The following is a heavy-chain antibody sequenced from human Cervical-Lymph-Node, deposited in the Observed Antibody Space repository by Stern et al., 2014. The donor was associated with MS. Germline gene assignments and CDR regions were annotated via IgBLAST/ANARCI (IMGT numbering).Heavy chain of an antibody. V-gene: IGHV4-38-2*02. CDR2: IYHSGTT. CDR3: ARATTTVTTFDP. CDR1: GYSISSGYY. Sequence: QVQLQESGPGLVKPSETLSLTCTVSGYSISSGYYWAWIRQSPGKGLEWIGNIYHSGTTYYNPSLKSRVTISVDTSKHQFSLQVASATAADTAVYYCARATTTVTTFDPWGQGTLVTVSS. J-gene: IGHJ5*02. D-gene: IGHD4-11*01.